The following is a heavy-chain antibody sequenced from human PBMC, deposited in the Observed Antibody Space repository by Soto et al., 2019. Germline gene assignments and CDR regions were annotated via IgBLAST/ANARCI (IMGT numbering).Heavy chain of an antibody. CDR3: SKNPAARPYYYYGMDV. CDR2: ISGSGGGT. CDR1: GFTFSSCA. Sequence: PGGSRRLSCAASGFTFSSCAMSWVRQAPGKGLEWVSAISGSGGGTYYADSVKGRFTISRDNSKNTLFLQMNGLSADDTAVYFCSKNPAARPYYYYGMDVWGQGTTVTVSS. V-gene: IGHV3-23*01. J-gene: IGHJ6*02. D-gene: IGHD2-2*02.